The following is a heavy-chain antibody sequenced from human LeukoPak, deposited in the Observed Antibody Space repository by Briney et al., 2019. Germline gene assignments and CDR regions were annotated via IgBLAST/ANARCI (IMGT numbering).Heavy chain of an antibody. D-gene: IGHD3-3*01. CDR2: IKQDGSEK. Sequence: GGSLRLSCAASGFTFSSYWMSWVRQAPGKGLEWVANIKQDGSEKYYVDSVKGRFTISRDNAKNSLYLQMNSLRAEDTAVRYCARVSYDFWSGYPLDYWGQGTLVTVSS. J-gene: IGHJ4*02. CDR3: ARVSYDFWSGYPLDY. V-gene: IGHV3-7*01. CDR1: GFTFSSYW.